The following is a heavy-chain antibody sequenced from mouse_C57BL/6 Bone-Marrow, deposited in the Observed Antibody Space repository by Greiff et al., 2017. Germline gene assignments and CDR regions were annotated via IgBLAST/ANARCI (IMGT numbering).Heavy chain of an antibody. CDR3: ARERATVVATGSYFDY. CDR2: ISYYGSN. D-gene: IGHD1-1*01. Sequence: EVQLVESGPGLVKPSQSLSLTCSVTCYSITSGYYWNWIRQFPGNKLEWMGSISYYGSNNYNPSLKNRISITRDTSKNQFFLKLNSVTTEDTATYYCARERATVVATGSYFDYWGQGTTLTVSS. V-gene: IGHV3-6*01. J-gene: IGHJ2*01. CDR1: CYSITSGYY.